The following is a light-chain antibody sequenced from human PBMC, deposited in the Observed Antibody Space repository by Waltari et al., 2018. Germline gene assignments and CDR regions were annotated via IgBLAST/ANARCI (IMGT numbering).Light chain of an antibody. J-gene: IGKJ4*01. V-gene: IGKV3-15*01. Sequence: EIVLTQSPVILSVSPGERTTLSCRASQRITRNLAWYQQKPGQSPRLLIYGASIRAAGIPARFSGSGSGTEFTLTISSLQSEDFAVYYCQQYNNWPPLTFGGGTKVEIK. CDR2: GAS. CDR1: QRITRN. CDR3: QQYNNWPPLT.